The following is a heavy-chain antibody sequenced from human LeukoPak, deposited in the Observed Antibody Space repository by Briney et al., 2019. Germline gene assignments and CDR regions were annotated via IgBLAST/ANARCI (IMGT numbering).Heavy chain of an antibody. CDR1: GGSISSGDYY. Sequence: PSETLSLTRTVSGGSISSGDYYWSWIRQPPGKGLEWIGYIYYSGSTYYNPSLKSRVTTSVDTSKNQFSLKLSSVTAADTAVYYCARAYYGSGVANAFDVWGQGTMVTVSS. V-gene: IGHV4-30-4*08. CDR3: ARAYYGSGVANAFDV. D-gene: IGHD3-10*01. J-gene: IGHJ3*01. CDR2: IYYSGST.